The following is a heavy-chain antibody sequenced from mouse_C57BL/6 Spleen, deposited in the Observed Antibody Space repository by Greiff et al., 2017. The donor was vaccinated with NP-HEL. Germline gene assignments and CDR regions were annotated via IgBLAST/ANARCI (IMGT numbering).Heavy chain of an antibody. CDR2: IYPRSGNT. CDR1: GYTFTSYG. V-gene: IGHV1-81*01. Sequence: VQLVESGAELARPGASVKLSCKASGYTFTSYGISWVKQRTGQGLEWIGEIYPRSGNTYYNEKFKGKATLTADKSSSTAYMELRSLTSEDSAVYFCARSNYDYDVGAMDYWGQGTSVTVSS. CDR3: ARSNYDYDVGAMDY. J-gene: IGHJ4*01. D-gene: IGHD2-4*01.